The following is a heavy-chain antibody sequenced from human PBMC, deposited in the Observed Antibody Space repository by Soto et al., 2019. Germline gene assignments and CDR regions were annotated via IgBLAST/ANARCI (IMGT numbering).Heavy chain of an antibody. Sequence: GGSLRLSCAVSGFTFSRYWMSWVRQTPGKGLEWVANIKQDGSEQNYVDSVKGRFTISRDNAKNSLYLQMNSLRAEDTAVYYCARDDMAPSYYYYYYMDVWGKGTTVTVSS. CDR1: GFTFSRYW. CDR3: ARDDMAPSYYYYYYMDV. D-gene: IGHD3-9*01. V-gene: IGHV3-7*01. J-gene: IGHJ6*03. CDR2: IKQDGSEQ.